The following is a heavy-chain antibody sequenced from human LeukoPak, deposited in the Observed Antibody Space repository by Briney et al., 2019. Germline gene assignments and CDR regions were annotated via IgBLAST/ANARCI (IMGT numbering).Heavy chain of an antibody. J-gene: IGHJ4*02. CDR1: GFTFSSYG. CDR3: AKDSGRIAVAAYFDY. D-gene: IGHD6-19*01. Sequence: GRSLRLSCAASGFTFSSYGMHWVRQAPGKGLEWVAVISYDGSNKYYADSVKGRFTISRDNSKNTLYLQMNSLRAEDTAVYYCAKDSGRIAVAAYFDYWGQGTLVTVSS. CDR2: ISYDGSNK. V-gene: IGHV3-30*18.